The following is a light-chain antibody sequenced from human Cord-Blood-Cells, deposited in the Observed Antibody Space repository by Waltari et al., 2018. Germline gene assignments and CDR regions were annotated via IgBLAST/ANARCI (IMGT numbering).Light chain of an antibody. Sequence: DIQMTQSPTSLSASIGDRVTITCLAIQDVSNYLNLDQQKPGKAPKLLIYDASNLETGLPFRFSGSGSGTDFTFTISSLQPEDIATYYCQQYDNLLYTFGLGTKLEIK. V-gene: IGKV1-33*01. CDR1: QDVSNY. J-gene: IGKJ2*01. CDR2: DAS. CDR3: QQYDNLLYT.